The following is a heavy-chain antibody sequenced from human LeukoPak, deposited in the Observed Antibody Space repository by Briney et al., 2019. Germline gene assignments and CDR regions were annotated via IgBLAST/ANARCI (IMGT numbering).Heavy chain of an antibody. V-gene: IGHV4-59*13. J-gene: IGHJ4*02. CDR2: IYYSGST. CDR1: GDSISSYY. Sequence: SETLSLTCTVSGDSISSYYWRWIRQPPGKELEWIGYIYYSGSTNYNPSLKSRVTISVDTSKNQFSLKLSSVTAADTAVYYCARESSSAGFAYWGQCTLVTVSS. CDR3: ARESSSAGFAY. D-gene: IGHD6-25*01.